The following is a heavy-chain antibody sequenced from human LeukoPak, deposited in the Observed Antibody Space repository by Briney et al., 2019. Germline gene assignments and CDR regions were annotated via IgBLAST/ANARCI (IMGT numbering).Heavy chain of an antibody. Sequence: PSETLSLTCAVSGGSISSSNWWSWVRQPPGKGLEWIGEIYHSGSTNYNPSLKSRVTISVDTSKNQFSLKLSSVTAADTAVYYCARANDHYYDSSGYYYGGPGFDYWGQGTLVTVSS. D-gene: IGHD3-22*01. CDR2: IYHSGST. CDR3: ARANDHYYDSSGYYYGGPGFDY. CDR1: GGSISSSNW. J-gene: IGHJ4*02. V-gene: IGHV4-4*02.